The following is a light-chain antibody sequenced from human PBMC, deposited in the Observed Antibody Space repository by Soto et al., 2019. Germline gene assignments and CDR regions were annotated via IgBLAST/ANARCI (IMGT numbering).Light chain of an antibody. J-gene: IGKJ4*01. CDR3: QQYNSYSLLT. CDR2: GAS. CDR1: QRISMW. Sequence: DIQMTQSPSTLSTFVGDRVTITCRASQRISMWLAWYQLKPGKAPNLLMYGASYLKSGVPTRFSGSGSGTDFTLTISSLQPDDFATYYCQQYNSYSLLTFGGGTKVDIK. V-gene: IGKV1-5*01.